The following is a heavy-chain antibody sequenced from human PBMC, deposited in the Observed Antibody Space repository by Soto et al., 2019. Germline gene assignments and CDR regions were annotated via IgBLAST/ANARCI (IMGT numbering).Heavy chain of an antibody. CDR1: GFTLSTSS. V-gene: IGHV3-48*02. CDR3: ARVIWSGYLTSDY. CDR2: ISSSSNTI. J-gene: IGHJ4*02. D-gene: IGHD3-3*01. Sequence: EVQLVESGGGLGQPGGSLRLSCVVSGFTLSTSSMNWVRQAPGKGLEWVSYISSSSNTIYADSVKGRFTISRDNAKNSLYLQMNSLRDEDTAVYYCARVIWSGYLTSDYWGQGTLVTVSS.